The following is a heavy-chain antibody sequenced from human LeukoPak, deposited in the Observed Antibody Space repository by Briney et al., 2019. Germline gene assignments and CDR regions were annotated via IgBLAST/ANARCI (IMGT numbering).Heavy chain of an antibody. CDR1: GFTFSSYA. CDR2: ISGFGGST. CDR3: GKVVGGWGGGRPPGL. Sequence: GGSLRLSCAASGFTFSSYAMSWVRQAPGKGLEWVSAISGFGGSTYYADSVKGRFTISGDNSKNTLYLQMNSLRAEDTAVYYWGKVVGGWGGGRPPGLWGQGNLVTV. V-gene: IGHV3-23*01. J-gene: IGHJ4*02. D-gene: IGHD2-15*01.